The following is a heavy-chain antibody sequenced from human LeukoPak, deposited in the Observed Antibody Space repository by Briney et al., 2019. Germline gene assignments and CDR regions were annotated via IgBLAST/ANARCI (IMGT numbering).Heavy chain of an antibody. CDR2: MKGDGSPT. Sequence: GGSLRLSCAASGFSFGNFWMSWVRQAPGRGLQWVASMKGDGSPTYYVDSVKGRFIISRDNARNSLYLQMNSLRAEDTAVYYCARLFGGVTTFDYWGQGALVTVSS. D-gene: IGHD2-8*02. J-gene: IGHJ4*02. V-gene: IGHV3-7*01. CDR3: ARLFGGVTTFDY. CDR1: GFSFGNFW.